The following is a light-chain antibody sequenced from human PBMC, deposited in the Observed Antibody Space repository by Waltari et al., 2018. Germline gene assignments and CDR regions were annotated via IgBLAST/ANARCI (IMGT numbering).Light chain of an antibody. CDR1: QTVMSDY. CDR3: QQYGTSPLT. CDR2: GAS. Sequence: EIVLTQSPGTLSLSPGERAILSCRASQTVMSDYLAWYQQKPGQAPRLLIYGASTRVTGTPDRFRGSGSGTDFTLTISRLEPEDFAVYHCQQYGTSPLTFGGGTKVEI. V-gene: IGKV3-20*01. J-gene: IGKJ4*01.